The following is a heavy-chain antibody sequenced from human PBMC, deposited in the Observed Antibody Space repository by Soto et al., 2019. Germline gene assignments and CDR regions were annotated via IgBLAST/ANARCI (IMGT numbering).Heavy chain of an antibody. J-gene: IGHJ6*02. Sequence: GVSVKVSCKASGYTFTSYGISWVRQAPGQGLEWMGWISAYNGNTNYAQKLQGRVTMTTDTSTSTAYMELRSLRSDDTAVYYCASQEDSSGWYVDYYYGMDVWGQGTTVTV. CDR2: ISAYNGNT. V-gene: IGHV1-18*01. D-gene: IGHD6-19*01. CDR3: ASQEDSSGWYVDYYYGMDV. CDR1: GYTFTSYG.